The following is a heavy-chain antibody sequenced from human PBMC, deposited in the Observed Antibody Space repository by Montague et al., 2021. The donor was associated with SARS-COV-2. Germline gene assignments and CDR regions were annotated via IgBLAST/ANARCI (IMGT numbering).Heavy chain of an antibody. V-gene: IGHV3-48*02. J-gene: IGHJ4*02. Sequence: SLRLSCAASGFTFSSYSMNWVRQAPGKGLEWVSYISSSSSTIYYADSVKGRFTISRDNAENSLYLQMNSLRDEDTAVYYCARVGRGSTYYYDSSGENAXWGQGTLVAVSS. CDR2: ISSSSSTI. D-gene: IGHD3-22*01. CDR1: GFTFSSYS. CDR3: ARVGRGSTYYYDSSGENAX.